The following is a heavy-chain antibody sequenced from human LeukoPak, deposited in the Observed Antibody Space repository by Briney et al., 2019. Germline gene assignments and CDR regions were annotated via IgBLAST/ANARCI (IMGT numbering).Heavy chain of an antibody. V-gene: IGHV1-18*01. CDR3: ARDGGQYYDTLTGYYNNDWFDP. D-gene: IGHD3-9*01. CDR1: GGTFSSYA. CDR2: ISTYNGNT. J-gene: IGHJ5*02. Sequence: ASAKVSCKASGGTFSSYAISWVRQAPGQGLEWMGGISTYNGNTNYAQYLQGRVTMTTDTSTSTAYMELRSLRSDDTAVYYCARDGGQYYDTLTGYYNNDWFDPWGQGTLVTVSS.